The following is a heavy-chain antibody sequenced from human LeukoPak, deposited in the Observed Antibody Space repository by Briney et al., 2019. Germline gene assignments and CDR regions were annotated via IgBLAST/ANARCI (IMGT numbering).Heavy chain of an antibody. CDR2: ISSSSSYT. V-gene: IGHV3-11*06. J-gene: IGHJ4*02. CDR1: GFTFSDYY. Sequence: GGSLRLSCAASGFTFSDYYTSWIRQAPGKGLEWVSYISSSSSYTNYADSVKGRFTISRDNAKNSLYLQMNSLRAEDTAVYYCARWYGILTGFPRLLGYWGQGTLVTVSS. D-gene: IGHD3-9*01. CDR3: ARWYGILTGFPRLLGY.